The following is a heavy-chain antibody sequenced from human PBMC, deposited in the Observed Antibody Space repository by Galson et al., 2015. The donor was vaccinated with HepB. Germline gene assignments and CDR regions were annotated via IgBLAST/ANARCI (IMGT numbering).Heavy chain of an antibody. Sequence: SLRLSCAASGFTFSSYNLNWVRQAPGKGLEWVSSISSSSTYIYYADSVKGRFTISTDNAKNSLYMQMNSLRAEDTAVYYCASRLGGPFDPWGQGTLVTVSS. D-gene: IGHD3-16*01. V-gene: IGHV3-21*01. CDR2: ISSSSTYI. CDR1: GFTFSSYN. J-gene: IGHJ5*02. CDR3: ASRLGGPFDP.